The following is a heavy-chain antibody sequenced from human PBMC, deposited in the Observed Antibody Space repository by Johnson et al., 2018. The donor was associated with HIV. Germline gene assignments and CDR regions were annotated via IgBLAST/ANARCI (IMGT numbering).Heavy chain of an antibody. D-gene: IGHD5-18*01. Sequence: VQLVESGGGLVQPGGSLRLSCAASGFTFSSYWMSWVRQAPGKGLEWVSGINWNGGSTGYADSVKGRFTISRDNTKNSLYLQMNSLRAEDTALYYCARAPGYSRAFDIWGQGTMVTVSS. CDR1: GFTFSSYW. V-gene: IGHV3-20*04. J-gene: IGHJ3*02. CDR2: INWNGGST. CDR3: ARAPGYSRAFDI.